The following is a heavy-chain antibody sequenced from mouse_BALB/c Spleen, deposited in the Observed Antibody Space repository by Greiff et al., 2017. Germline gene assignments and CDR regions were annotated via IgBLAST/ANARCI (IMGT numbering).Heavy chain of an antibody. CDR2: IYPGNSDT. D-gene: IGHD4-1*01. V-gene: IGHV1-5*01. CDR1: GYSFTSYW. Sequence: EVQLQQSGTVLARPGASVKMSCKASGYSFTSYWMHWVKQRPGQGLEWIGAIYPGNSDTSYNQKFKGKAKLTAVTSASTAYMELSSLTNEDSAVYYCTRFDWDNGVYFDYWGQGTTLTVSS. J-gene: IGHJ2*01. CDR3: TRFDWDNGVYFDY.